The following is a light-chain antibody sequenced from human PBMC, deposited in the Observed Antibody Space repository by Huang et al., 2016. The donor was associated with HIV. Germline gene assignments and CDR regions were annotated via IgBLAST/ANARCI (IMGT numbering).Light chain of an antibody. V-gene: IGKV2-28*01. Sequence: DIVMIQSPLSLPVTPGEPASISCTSSRSLLHSNGYNYLDWYLQKPGQSPQLLIFLGSNRASGGPDRFSGSGSGTYFSLKISRVEAEDVGVYYCMQALHTPYTFGQGTKLEIK. J-gene: IGKJ2*01. CDR2: LGS. CDR3: MQALHTPYT. CDR1: RSLLHSNGYNY.